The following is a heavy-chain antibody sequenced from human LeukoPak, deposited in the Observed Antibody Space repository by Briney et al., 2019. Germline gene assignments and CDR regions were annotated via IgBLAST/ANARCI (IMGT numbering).Heavy chain of an antibody. CDR3: ARDLGSVAPSYFNY. Sequence: ASVKVSCKASGYTFTSYGISWVRLAPGQGLEWMGWISAYNGITNYAQKLQGRVTMTADTSTSTAYMELRSLRSDDTAVYYCARDLGSVAPSYFNYWAQGTRVTVSS. CDR1: GYTFTSYG. D-gene: IGHD1-26*01. CDR2: ISAYNGIT. J-gene: IGHJ4*02. V-gene: IGHV1-18*01.